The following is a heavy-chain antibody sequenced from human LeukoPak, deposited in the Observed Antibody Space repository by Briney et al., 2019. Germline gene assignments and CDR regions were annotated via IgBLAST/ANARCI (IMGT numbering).Heavy chain of an antibody. J-gene: IGHJ4*02. V-gene: IGHV3-23*01. D-gene: IGHD3-22*01. Sequence: GGSLTLSCEASGSAFCTYDMTWVRQTPRQGLEWVSTIGVSGADSYYEDSVKGRFTISRDNSKNTLYLHMNSLRAEDTALYSCAKDRHMIIVVTPNFDYWGQGTLVTVSS. CDR3: AKDRHMIIVVTPNFDY. CDR1: GSAFCTYD. CDR2: IGVSGADS.